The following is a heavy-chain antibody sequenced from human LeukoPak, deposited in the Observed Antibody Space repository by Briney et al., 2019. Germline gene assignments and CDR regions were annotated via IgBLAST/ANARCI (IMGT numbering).Heavy chain of an antibody. V-gene: IGHV3-30*18. CDR1: GFTFSSYG. CDR2: ISYDGGNK. CDR3: AKANHGMYSGGYYNWFDP. D-gene: IGHD1-26*01. Sequence: GGSLRLSCAASGFTFSSYGMHWVRQAPGKGLEWVAVISYDGGNKYYADSVKGRFTISRDNSKNTLYLQMNSLRAEDTAVYYCAKANHGMYSGGYYNWFDPWGQGTLVTVSS. J-gene: IGHJ5*02.